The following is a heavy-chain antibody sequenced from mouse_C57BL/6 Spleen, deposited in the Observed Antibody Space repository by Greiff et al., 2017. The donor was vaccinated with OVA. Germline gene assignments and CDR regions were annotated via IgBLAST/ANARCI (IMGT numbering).Heavy chain of an antibody. CDR1: GFTFSSYT. J-gene: IGHJ1*03. D-gene: IGHD1-1*01. V-gene: IGHV5-9*01. CDR3: ARQITTVVATKGYFDV. Sequence: EVKLVESGGGLVKPGGSLKLSCAASGFTFSSYTMSWVRQTPEKRLEWVATISGGGGNTYYPDSVKGRFTISRDNAKNTLYLQMSSLRSEDTALYYCARQITTVVATKGYFDVWGTGTTVTVSS. CDR2: ISGGGGNT.